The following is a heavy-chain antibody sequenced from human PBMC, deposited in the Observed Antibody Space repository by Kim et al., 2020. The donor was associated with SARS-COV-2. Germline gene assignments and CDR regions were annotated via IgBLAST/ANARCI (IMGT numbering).Heavy chain of an antibody. CDR3: ARYFPAAIPYYYYGMDV. J-gene: IGHJ6*02. Sequence: SETLSLTCTVSGGSISSYYWSWIRQPPGKGLEWIGYIYYSGSTNYNPSLKSRVTISVDTSKNQFSLKLSSVTAADTAVYYCARYFPAAIPYYYYGMDVWGQGTTVTVSS. CDR1: GGSISSYY. V-gene: IGHV4-59*13. D-gene: IGHD2-2*02. CDR2: IYYSGST.